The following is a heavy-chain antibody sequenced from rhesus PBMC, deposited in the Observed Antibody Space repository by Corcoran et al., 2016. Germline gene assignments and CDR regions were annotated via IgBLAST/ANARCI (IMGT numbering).Heavy chain of an antibody. CDR1: GGFISSNY. CDR2: ISGSGGST. J-gene: IGHJ4*01. Sequence: QLQLQESGPGLVKPSEPLSLTGAVSGGFISSNYWSLLRQSPGKGLEWIGRISGSGGSTDYNPSLKSRVTISTDTSKNQFSLKLTSVTAADTAVYYCARWVLGLYWGQGVLVTVSS. V-gene: IGHV4-173*01. CDR3: ARWVLGLY. D-gene: IGHD1-38*01.